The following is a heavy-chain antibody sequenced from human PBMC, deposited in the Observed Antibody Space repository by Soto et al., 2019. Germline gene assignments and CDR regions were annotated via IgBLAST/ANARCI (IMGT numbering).Heavy chain of an antibody. V-gene: IGHV1-8*01. CDR1: GYTFTSYD. CDR3: ASPARNYDFWSGYSFDI. D-gene: IGHD3-3*01. J-gene: IGHJ3*02. CDR2: MNPNSGNT. Sequence: QVQLVQSGAEVKKPGASVKVSCKASGYTFTSYDINWVRQATGQGLEWMGWMNPNSGNTGYAQKFQGRVTMTMITSISTAYMELSSLRSEDTAVYYCASPARNYDFWSGYSFDIWGQGTMVTVSS.